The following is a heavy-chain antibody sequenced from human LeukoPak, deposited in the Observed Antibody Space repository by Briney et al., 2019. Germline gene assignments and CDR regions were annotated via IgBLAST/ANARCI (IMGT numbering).Heavy chain of an antibody. J-gene: IGHJ4*02. CDR2: IYYSGST. V-gene: IGHV4-38-2*02. Sequence: SETLSLTCTVSGYSISSGYYWGWIRQPPGKGLEWIGYIYYSGSTNYNPSLKSRVTISVDTSKNQFSPKLSSVTAADTAVYYCARAGYYDSSGYYWGQGILVTVSS. CDR3: ARAGYYDSSGYY. CDR1: GYSISSGYY. D-gene: IGHD3-22*01.